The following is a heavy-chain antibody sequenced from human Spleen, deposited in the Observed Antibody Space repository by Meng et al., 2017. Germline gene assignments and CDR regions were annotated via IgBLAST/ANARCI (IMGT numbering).Heavy chain of an antibody. CDR2: ITPIFGVA. D-gene: IGHD3-10*01. Sequence: QVQVVQSGTEVKKPGSSVKVSCKVSGVTFTTRTISWVRQATGQGLEWMGGITPIFGVAKYAQRSQGRVTISADESTSTVYMEMSSLSHEDTAVYYCARDRDGDRGPYWGQGTLVTVSS. CDR1: GVTFTTRT. V-gene: IGHV1-69*13. CDR3: ARDRDGDRGPY. J-gene: IGHJ4*02.